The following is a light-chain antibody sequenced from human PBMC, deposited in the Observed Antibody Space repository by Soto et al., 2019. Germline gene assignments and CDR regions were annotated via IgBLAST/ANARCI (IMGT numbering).Light chain of an antibody. CDR1: SSDVGSYNY. Sequence: QSALIQPPSVSGSPGQSVTISCTGTSSDVGSYNYVSWYQQHPGKAPKLVIYEVNKRPSGVPDRFSGSKSGTTASLIVSGLQAEDEADYYCTSYAGSNDLGVFGGGTKLTVL. CDR2: EVN. CDR3: TSYAGSNDLGV. V-gene: IGLV2-8*01. J-gene: IGLJ3*02.